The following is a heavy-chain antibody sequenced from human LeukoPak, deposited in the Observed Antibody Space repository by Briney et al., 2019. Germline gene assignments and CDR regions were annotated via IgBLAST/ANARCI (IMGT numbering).Heavy chain of an antibody. CDR3: GRGLRYSESYVVEY. V-gene: IGHV4-30-4*08. Sequence: SETLSLTCTVSGGSVTADNYFWSWTRQPPGEGLEWIGYIYYTAGSYYNPSLESRVTMSIDASTNQFSLKLNSVTAADTAVYHCGRGLRYSESYVVEYWGLGTLVTVPS. D-gene: IGHD1-26*01. J-gene: IGHJ4*02. CDR1: GGSVTADNYF. CDR2: IYYTAGS.